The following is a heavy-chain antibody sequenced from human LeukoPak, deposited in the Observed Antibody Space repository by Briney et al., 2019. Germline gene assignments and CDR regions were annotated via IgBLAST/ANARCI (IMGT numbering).Heavy chain of an antibody. CDR2: IYSGGST. D-gene: IGHD3-22*01. CDR3: ARGLPYYYDCSGPFDY. V-gene: IGHV3-53*01. CDR1: GFTVSSNY. Sequence: GGSLRLSCAASGFTVSSNYMSWVRQAPGEGLEWVSVIYSGGSTYYADSVKGRFTISRDNSKNTLYLQMNSLRAEDTAVYYCARGLPYYYDCSGPFDYWGQGTLVTVSS. J-gene: IGHJ4*02.